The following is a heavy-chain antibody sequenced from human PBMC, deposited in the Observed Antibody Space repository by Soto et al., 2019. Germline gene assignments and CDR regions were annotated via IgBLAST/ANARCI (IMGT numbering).Heavy chain of an antibody. Sequence: QVQLVQSGAEVKKPGASVKVSCKASGYTFTSYAMHWVRQAPGQRLEWMGWINAGNGNTKYSQKFQGRVTIIRDTSASTAYMELSSLRSEDTAVYYCAREFKRAPLTNLGYWGQGTLVTVSS. D-gene: IGHD3-16*01. V-gene: IGHV1-3*01. CDR2: INAGNGNT. CDR1: GYTFTSYA. J-gene: IGHJ4*02. CDR3: AREFKRAPLTNLGY.